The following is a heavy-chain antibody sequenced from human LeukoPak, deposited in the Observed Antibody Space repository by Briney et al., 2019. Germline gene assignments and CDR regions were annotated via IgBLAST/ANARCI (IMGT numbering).Heavy chain of an antibody. CDR1: GGSIRSSSYN. CDR2: IYHSGST. Sequence: SETLSLTCTVSGGSIRSSSYNWGWIRQPPGKGLEWIGSIYHSGSTYYNSSLKSRVIISVDTSKNQFSLKLSSVTAADTAVYYCAREGTTVANWFDPWGQGTLVTVSS. V-gene: IGHV4-39*07. J-gene: IGHJ5*02. D-gene: IGHD4-11*01. CDR3: AREGTTVANWFDP.